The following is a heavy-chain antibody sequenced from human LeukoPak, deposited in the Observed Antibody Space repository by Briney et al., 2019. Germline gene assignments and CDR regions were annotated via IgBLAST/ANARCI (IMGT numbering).Heavy chain of an antibody. D-gene: IGHD2-2*01. CDR2: ISYDGSNK. J-gene: IGHJ6*04. V-gene: IGHV3-30*18. CDR3: AKEVEYQLLQYYYYGMDV. CDR1: GFTFSSYG. Sequence: GGSLRLSCAASGFTFSSYGMHWVRQAPGKGLEWVAVISYDGSNKYYADSVKGRFTISRDDSKSTLYLQMNSLRAEDTAVYYCAKEVEYQLLQYYYYGMDVWGKGTTVTVSS.